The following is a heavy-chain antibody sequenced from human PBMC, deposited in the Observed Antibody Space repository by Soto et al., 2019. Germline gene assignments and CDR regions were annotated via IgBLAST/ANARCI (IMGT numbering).Heavy chain of an antibody. CDR2: LVPVFPSV. D-gene: IGHD6-13*01. Sequence: QVQLVQSGAEVKRPGSSVKVSCKASGGAFNNYAIYWVRQAPGQGLEWLGTLVPVFPSVNYATRFQGRLTITADGSTDTVYIMLTSMESEDTAVYYCARAMPSTAAAYFYYGLNVWGQVTSVTLSS. J-gene: IGHJ6*02. CDR3: ARAMPSTAAAYFYYGLNV. V-gene: IGHV1-69*18. CDR1: GGAFNNYA.